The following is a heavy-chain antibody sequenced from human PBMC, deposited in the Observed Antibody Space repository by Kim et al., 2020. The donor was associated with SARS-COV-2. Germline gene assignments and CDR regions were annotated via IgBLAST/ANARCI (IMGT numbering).Heavy chain of an antibody. J-gene: IGHJ6*03. CDR2: ISGDGGST. CDR3: AKNPSYYCSSTGCFYYYYMRV. V-gene: IGHV3-43*02. CDR1: GFTFDDYA. D-gene: IGHD2-2*01. Sequence: GGSLRLSCAASGFTFDDYAMHWVRQAPGKGLEWVSLISGDGGSTYYADSVKGRFTISRDNSKNSLYLQMNSLRTEDTALYYCAKNPSYYCSSTGCFYYYYMRVWAKETTDPV.